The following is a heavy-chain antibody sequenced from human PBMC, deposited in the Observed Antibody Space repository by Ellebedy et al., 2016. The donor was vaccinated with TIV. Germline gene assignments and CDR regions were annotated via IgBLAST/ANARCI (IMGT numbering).Heavy chain of an antibody. D-gene: IGHD4-11*01. J-gene: IGHJ6*02. CDR2: INHSGST. CDR1: GGSISSSSYY. CDR3: ASPTTVTTEVYYGMDV. V-gene: IGHV4-39*07. Sequence: SETLSLXXTVSGGSISSSSYYWSWIRQPPGKGLEWIGEINHSGSTNYNPSLKSRVTISVDTSKNQFSLKLSSVTAADTAVYYCASPTTVTTEVYYGMDVWGQGTTVTVSS.